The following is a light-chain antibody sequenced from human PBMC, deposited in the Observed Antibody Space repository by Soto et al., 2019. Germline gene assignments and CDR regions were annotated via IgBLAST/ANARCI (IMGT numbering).Light chain of an antibody. Sequence: EIVLTQSPPTLSLSPGERATLSCRASQSVSSYLAWYQQKPGQAPRLLIYDASNRATGIPARFSGSGSGTDFTLTISSLETEDFAVYYCQQHSNWPPTFGQGTRLEIK. J-gene: IGKJ5*01. CDR3: QQHSNWPPT. CDR1: QSVSSY. V-gene: IGKV3-11*01. CDR2: DAS.